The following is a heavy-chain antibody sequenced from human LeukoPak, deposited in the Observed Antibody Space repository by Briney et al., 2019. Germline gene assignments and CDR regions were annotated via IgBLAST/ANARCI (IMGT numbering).Heavy chain of an antibody. CDR3: ARAIEPVVGASPFDY. CDR2: ISGYNGYT. V-gene: IGHV1-18*01. CDR1: GYTFTSYG. J-gene: IGHJ4*02. D-gene: IGHD1-26*01. Sequence: ASVKVSCKASGYTFTSYGINWVRQAPGQGLEWMGWISGYNGYTYYAQKLQGRVTMTTDTSTSTAYMELRSLRSGDTAVYYCARAIEPVVGASPFDYWGQGTLVTVSS.